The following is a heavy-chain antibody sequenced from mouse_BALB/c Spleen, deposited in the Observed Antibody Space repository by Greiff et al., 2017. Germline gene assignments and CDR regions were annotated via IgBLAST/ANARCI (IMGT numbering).Heavy chain of an antibody. V-gene: IGHV3-2*02. J-gene: IGHJ4*01. CDR3: ASDSSGRYYYAMDY. CDR2: ISYSGST. Sequence: EVKLMESGPGLVKPSQSLSLTCTVTGYSITSDYAWNWIRQFPGNKLEWMGYISYSGSTSYNPSLKSRISITRDTSKNQFFLQLNSVTTEDTATYYCASDSSGRYYYAMDYWGQGTSVTVSS. D-gene: IGHD3-2*01. CDR1: GYSITSDYA.